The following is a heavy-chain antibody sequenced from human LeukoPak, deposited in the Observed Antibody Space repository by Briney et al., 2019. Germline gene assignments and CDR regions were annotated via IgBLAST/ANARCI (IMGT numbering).Heavy chain of an antibody. Sequence: SETLSLTCTVSGGSISSYYWSWIRQPPGKGLEWIGYIYYSASTNYNPSLKSRVTISVDTSKNPFSLELSSVTAADTAVYYCARAGSSSWYNPYQFWGQGTMVTVSS. CDR1: GGSISSYY. J-gene: IGHJ3*01. D-gene: IGHD6-13*01. V-gene: IGHV4-59*01. CDR3: ARAGSSSWYNPYQF. CDR2: IYYSAST.